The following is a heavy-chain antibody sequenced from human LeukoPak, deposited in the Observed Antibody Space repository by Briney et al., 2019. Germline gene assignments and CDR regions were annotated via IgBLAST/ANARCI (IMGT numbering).Heavy chain of an antibody. CDR1: GLSLTTYG. CDR2: MRSDGTTK. CDR3: AKDRPIKGGFDP. V-gene: IGHV3-30*02. D-gene: IGHD3-16*01. J-gene: IGHJ5*02. Sequence: GGSLRLSCVASGLSLTTYGILWVRQAPGKGLQWVAFMRSDGTTKYYSDSVEGRFTISRDNSKSTLYLLMNSLSAEDTGIYYCAKDRPIKGGFDPWGQGTPVTVSS.